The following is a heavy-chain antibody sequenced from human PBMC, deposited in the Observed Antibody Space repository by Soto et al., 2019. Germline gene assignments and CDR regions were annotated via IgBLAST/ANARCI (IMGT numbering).Heavy chain of an antibody. CDR3: ARAGQTRGLHWFDP. V-gene: IGHV1-69*13. Sequence: GASVKVSCKASGGTFSSYAISWVRQAPGQGLEWMGGIIPIFGTANYAQKFQGRVTITADESTSTAYMELNSLRAEDPVVYYCARAGQTRGLHWFDPWGQGTLVTVSS. J-gene: IGHJ5*02. CDR2: IIPIFGTA. D-gene: IGHD3-10*01. CDR1: GGTFSSYA.